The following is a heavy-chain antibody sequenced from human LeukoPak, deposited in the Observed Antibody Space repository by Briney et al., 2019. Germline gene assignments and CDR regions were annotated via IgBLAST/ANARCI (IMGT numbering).Heavy chain of an antibody. CDR3: TRNEV. CDR2: IKQDGSSK. D-gene: IGHD1-1*01. Sequence: PGGSLRLSCAGSGFTFSGYWMSWVRQAPGKGLEWVANIKQDGSSKYYVDSVKGRFTISRDNAKNSLSLQMNSLRAEDTGVYYCTRNEVWGQGTLVTVSS. J-gene: IGHJ4*02. CDR1: GFTFSGYW. V-gene: IGHV3-7*01.